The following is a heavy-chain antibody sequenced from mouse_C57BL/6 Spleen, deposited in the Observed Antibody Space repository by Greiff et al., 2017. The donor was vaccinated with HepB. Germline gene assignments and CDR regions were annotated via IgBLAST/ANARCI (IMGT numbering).Heavy chain of an antibody. CDR1: GFTFSSYG. Sequence: EVQLVESGGDLVKPGGSLKLSCAASGFTFSSYGMSWVRQTPDKRLEWVATISSGGSYTYYPDSVKGRFTISRDNAKNTLYLQMSSLKSEDTAMYYCARHLRYFDVWGTGTTVTVSS. CDR3: ARHLRYFDV. V-gene: IGHV5-6*01. CDR2: ISSGGSYT. J-gene: IGHJ1*03. D-gene: IGHD2-12*01.